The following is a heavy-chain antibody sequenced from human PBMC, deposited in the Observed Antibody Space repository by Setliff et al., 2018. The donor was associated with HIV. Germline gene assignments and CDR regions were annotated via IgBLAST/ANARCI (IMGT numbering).Heavy chain of an antibody. D-gene: IGHD5-12*01. Sequence: PGGSLRLSCVGSGFRFSSYSLSWVRQAPGKGLEWIAYLTSATATMNYADSVKGRFTISRDNAKNSLYLQMNSLRSEDAAVYYCARYGGPVDVCDYWGQGPLVTVSS. CDR2: LTSATATM. CDR1: GFRFSSYS. V-gene: IGHV3-48*04. J-gene: IGHJ4*02. CDR3: ARYGGPVDVCDY.